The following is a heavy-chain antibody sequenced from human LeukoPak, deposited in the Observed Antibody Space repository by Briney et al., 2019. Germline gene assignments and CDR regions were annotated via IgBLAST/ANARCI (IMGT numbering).Heavy chain of an antibody. D-gene: IGHD3-10*01. V-gene: IGHV4-39*01. J-gene: IGHJ4*02. CDR2: IYYSGST. Sequence: PSETLSLTCTVSGGSISSSSYYWGWIRQPPGKGLEWIGSIYYSGSTYYNPSLKSRVTISVDTSKNQFSLKLSSVTGADTAVYYCARQNVLLGFGEGWGQGTLVTVSS. CDR3: ARQNVLLGFGEG. CDR1: GGSISSSSYY.